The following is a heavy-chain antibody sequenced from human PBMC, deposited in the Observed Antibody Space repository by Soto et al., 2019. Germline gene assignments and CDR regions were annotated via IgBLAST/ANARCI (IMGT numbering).Heavy chain of an antibody. D-gene: IGHD3-16*02. J-gene: IGHJ3*02. CDR2: TYPGDSDT. CDR3: VSVPFGGVIAPDI. CDR1: GYSFTSYW. Sequence: PGESLKISCKGSGYSFTSYWIGWVHQMPGKGLEWMGITYPGDSDTRYSPSFQGQVTTSADKSISTAYLQWSSLKASDTAMYYCVSVPFGGVIAPDIWDQGTMVTVSS. V-gene: IGHV5-51*07.